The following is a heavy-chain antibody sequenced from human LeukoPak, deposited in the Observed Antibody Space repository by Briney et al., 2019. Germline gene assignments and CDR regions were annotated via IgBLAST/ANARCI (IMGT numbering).Heavy chain of an antibody. J-gene: IGHJ4*02. CDR1: GYTFTSYA. CDR3: ARDRSGYCSSTSCYNSDY. V-gene: IGHV1-3*01. D-gene: IGHD2-2*02. CDR2: INAGNGNT. Sequence: GASVKVSCKASGYTFTSYAMHWVRQAPGQRLEWMGWINAGNGNTKYSQKFQGRVTITRDTSASTAYMDLSSLRSEDTAVYYCARDRSGYCSSTSCYNSDYWGQGTLVTVSS.